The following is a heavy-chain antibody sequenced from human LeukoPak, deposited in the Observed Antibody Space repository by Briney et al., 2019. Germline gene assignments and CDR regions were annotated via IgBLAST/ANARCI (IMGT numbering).Heavy chain of an antibody. V-gene: IGHV3-30*18. D-gene: IGHD1-26*01. J-gene: IGHJ4*02. Sequence: PGGSLRLSCAASGFTFGNYGMHWVRQAPGKGLEWVAVISYDGTNTYYIDSVKGRFTISRDNSENTLYLQMNSLRAEDTALYYCAKMISRWELPSDYWGQGALVTVSS. CDR2: ISYDGTNT. CDR3: AKMISRWELPSDY. CDR1: GFTFGNYG.